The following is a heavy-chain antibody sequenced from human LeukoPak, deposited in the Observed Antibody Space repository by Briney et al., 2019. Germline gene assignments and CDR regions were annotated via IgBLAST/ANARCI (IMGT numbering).Heavy chain of an antibody. CDR2: IIPIFGTA. Sequence: SVKVSCKASGGTFSSYAISWVRQAPGQGLEWMGGIIPIFGTANYAQKFQGRVTITTDESTSTAYMELSSLRSEDTAVYYGASPGILYDDSSGYYTRGRDCWGQGTLVTVSS. V-gene: IGHV1-69*05. CDR1: GGTFSSYA. D-gene: IGHD3-22*01. CDR3: ASPGILYDDSSGYYTRGRDC. J-gene: IGHJ4*02.